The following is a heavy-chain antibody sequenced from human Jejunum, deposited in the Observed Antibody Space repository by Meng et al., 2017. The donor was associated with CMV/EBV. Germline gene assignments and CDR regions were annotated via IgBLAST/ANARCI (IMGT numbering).Heavy chain of an antibody. D-gene: IGHD6-6*01. CDR3: ARISQYSSSWYFDY. J-gene: IGHJ4*02. V-gene: IGHV3-30*04. Sequence: GFSFSTYTMQGVRQSPGKGLEWVAAISYDGSNRYQADSVKGRFTISRDNSKNTLYLQMHSLTSEDTAVYYCARISQYSSSWYFDYWGQGTLVTVSS. CDR1: GFSFSTYT. CDR2: ISYDGSNR.